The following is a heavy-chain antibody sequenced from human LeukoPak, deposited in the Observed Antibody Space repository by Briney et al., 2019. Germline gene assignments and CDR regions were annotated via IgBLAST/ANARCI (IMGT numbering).Heavy chain of an antibody. Sequence: GGSLRLSCAASGFILKTYAISWVRQAPGKGLEWVAVISYDGSNKYYADSVKGRFTISRDNSKNTLYLQMNSLRAEDTAVYYCARASGPTVLAFDIWGQGTMVTVSS. CDR1: GFILKTYA. V-gene: IGHV3-30-3*01. CDR2: ISYDGSNK. J-gene: IGHJ3*02. CDR3: ARASGPTVLAFDI. D-gene: IGHD4-11*01.